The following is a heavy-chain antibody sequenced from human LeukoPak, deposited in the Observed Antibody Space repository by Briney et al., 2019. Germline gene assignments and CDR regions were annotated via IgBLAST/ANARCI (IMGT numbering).Heavy chain of an antibody. J-gene: IGHJ5*02. D-gene: IGHD5-12*01. V-gene: IGHV4-39*07. CDR3: ARGGYSGYDYGWFDP. Sequence: SETLSLTCTVSGDSISTSNSYWGWIRQPPGKGLEWIGEINHSGSTNYNPSLKSRVTISVDTSKNQFSLKLSSVTAADTAVYYCARGGYSGYDYGWFDPWGQGTLVTVSS. CDR1: GDSISTSNSY. CDR2: INHSGST.